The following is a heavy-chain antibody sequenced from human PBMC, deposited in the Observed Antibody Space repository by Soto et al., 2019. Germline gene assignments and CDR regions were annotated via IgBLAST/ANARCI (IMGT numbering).Heavy chain of an antibody. V-gene: IGHV4-4*02. J-gene: IGHJ5*01. D-gene: IGHD4-17*01. CDR3: ARVHNLVTTISALES. Sequence: SETLSLTCAVSGYSIISTNWWSWVRQPPGKGLEWIGEIYHSGSANYNPSLKSRVTISVDKSKNQFSLNLSSMTAADTALYYCARVHNLVTTISALESWGHGTLVT. CDR1: GYSIISTNW. CDR2: IYHSGSA.